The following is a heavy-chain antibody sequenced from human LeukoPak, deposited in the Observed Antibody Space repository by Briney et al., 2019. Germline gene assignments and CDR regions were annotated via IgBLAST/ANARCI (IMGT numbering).Heavy chain of an antibody. CDR2: IYYSGST. V-gene: IGHV4-39*01. CDR3: ARQNYDILTGYYSTPFDY. Sequence: KPSETLSLTCTVSGGSISSSSYYWGWIRQPPGKGLEWIVSIYYSGSTYYNPSLKSRVTISVDTSKNQFSLKLSSVTAADTAVYYCARQNYDILTGYYSTPFDYWGQGTLVTVSS. J-gene: IGHJ4*02. CDR1: GGSISSSSYY. D-gene: IGHD3-9*01.